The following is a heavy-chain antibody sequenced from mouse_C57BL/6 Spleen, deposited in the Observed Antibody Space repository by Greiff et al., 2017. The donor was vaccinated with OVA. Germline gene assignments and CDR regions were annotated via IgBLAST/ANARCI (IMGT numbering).Heavy chain of an antibody. V-gene: IGHV1-80*01. CDR3: ARDGSSYEAMDY. J-gene: IGHJ4*01. D-gene: IGHD1-1*01. CDR1: GYAFSSYW. CDR2: IYPGAGDT. Sequence: QVHVKQSGAELVKPGASVKISCKASGYAFSSYWMNWVKQRPGKGLEWIGQIYPGAGDTNYNGKFKGKATLTADKSSSTAYMQLSSLTSEDSAVYFCARDGSSYEAMDYWGQGTSVTVSS.